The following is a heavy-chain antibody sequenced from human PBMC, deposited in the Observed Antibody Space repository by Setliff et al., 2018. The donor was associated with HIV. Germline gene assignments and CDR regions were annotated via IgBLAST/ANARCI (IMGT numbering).Heavy chain of an antibody. Sequence: SVKVSCKASGGTFSTYGLSWVRQAPGQGLEWMGGIIPLFDTSNYAQKFQGRVTITADESTSTAYMEMRSLRSDDTAVYYCARVPYRSVWFSGGHDAFDIWGQGTMVTVSS. V-gene: IGHV1-69*13. CDR2: IIPLFDTS. D-gene: IGHD6-19*01. J-gene: IGHJ3*02. CDR3: ARVPYRSVWFSGGHDAFDI. CDR1: GGTFSTYG.